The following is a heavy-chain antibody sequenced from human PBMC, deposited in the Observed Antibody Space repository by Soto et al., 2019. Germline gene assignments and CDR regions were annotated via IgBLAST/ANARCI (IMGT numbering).Heavy chain of an antibody. CDR1: GGSFSGYY. D-gene: IGHD5-18*01. J-gene: IGHJ4*02. V-gene: IGHV4-34*01. Sequence: SETLSLTCAVYGGSFSGYYWSWIRQPPGKGLEWIGEINHSGSTNYNPSLKSRVTISVDTSKNRFSLKLSSVTAADTAVYYCARGVRRYSIGAYWDQGTLVTVSS. CDR3: ARGVRRYSIGAY. CDR2: INHSGST.